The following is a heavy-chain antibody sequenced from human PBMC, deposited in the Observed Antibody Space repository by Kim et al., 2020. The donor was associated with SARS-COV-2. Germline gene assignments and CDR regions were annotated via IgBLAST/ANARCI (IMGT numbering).Heavy chain of an antibody. Sequence: GGSLRLSCAASGFTFSSYGMHWVRQAPGKGLEWVAVISYDGSNKYYADSVKGRFTISRDNSKNTLYLQMNSLRAEDTAVYYCAKDGEDSSSWYFWYFDRWGRGTLVTVSS. D-gene: IGHD6-13*01. V-gene: IGHV3-30*18. J-gene: IGHJ2*01. CDR3: AKDGEDSSSWYFWYFDR. CDR2: ISYDGSNK. CDR1: GFTFSSYG.